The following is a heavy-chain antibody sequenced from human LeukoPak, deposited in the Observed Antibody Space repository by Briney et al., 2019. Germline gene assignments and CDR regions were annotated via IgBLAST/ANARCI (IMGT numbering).Heavy chain of an antibody. D-gene: IGHD6-19*01. CDR3: ARDDVAGTVGY. Sequence: PGGSLRLSCAASGFTFSSYAMSWVRQAPGKGLEWVAVIWYDGSNKYYADSVKGRFTISRDNSKNTLYLQMNSLRAEDTAVYYCARDDVAGTVGYWGQGTLVAVSS. CDR1: GFTFSSYA. CDR2: IWYDGSNK. V-gene: IGHV3-33*08. J-gene: IGHJ4*02.